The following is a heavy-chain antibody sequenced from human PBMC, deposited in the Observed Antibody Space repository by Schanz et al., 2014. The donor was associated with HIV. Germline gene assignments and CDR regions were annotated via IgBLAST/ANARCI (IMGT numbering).Heavy chain of an antibody. CDR1: GFTFSSYA. Sequence: QVQLVESGGGVVQPGRSLRLSCAASGFTFSSYAMHWVRQAPGKGLGGVAVISYDGSNKYYADSVKGRFTISRDNSKNTLYLQMNSLRAEDTAVYYCARGRDFFDWSYYPYYWGQGTLVTVSS. V-gene: IGHV3-30-3*01. CDR3: ARGRDFFDWSYYPYY. J-gene: IGHJ4*02. D-gene: IGHD3-9*01. CDR2: ISYDGSNK.